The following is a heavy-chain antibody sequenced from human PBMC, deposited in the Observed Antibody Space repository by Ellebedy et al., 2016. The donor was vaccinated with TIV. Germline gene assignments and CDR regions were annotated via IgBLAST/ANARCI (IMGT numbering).Heavy chain of an antibody. V-gene: IGHV6-1*01. J-gene: IGHJ6*02. CDR3: ARAGEYTSSSGMDV. D-gene: IGHD6-6*01. CDR1: GDSVSSNSAA. Sequence: SETLSLTCAISGDSVSSNSAAWNWIRQSPSRGLEWLGRTYYRSKWYVDYAVSVKSRITINPDTSKNQFSLQLNSVTPEDTAVYYCARAGEYTSSSGMDVWGQGTTVTVAS. CDR2: TYYRSKWYV.